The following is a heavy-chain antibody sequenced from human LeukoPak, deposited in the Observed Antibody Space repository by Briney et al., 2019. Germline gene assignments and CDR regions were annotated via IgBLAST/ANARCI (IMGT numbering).Heavy chain of an antibody. V-gene: IGHV3-11*01. J-gene: IGHJ4*02. CDR3: AVVAAAGTEFDC. Sequence: PGGSLRLSCAASGFTFSDYYMSWIRQAPGKGLEWVSYISSSGSTIYYADSVKGRFTISRDNAKNSLYLQMNSLRAEDTAVYYCAVVAAAGTEFDCWGQGTLVTVSS. CDR1: GFTFSDYY. CDR2: ISSSGSTI. D-gene: IGHD6-13*01.